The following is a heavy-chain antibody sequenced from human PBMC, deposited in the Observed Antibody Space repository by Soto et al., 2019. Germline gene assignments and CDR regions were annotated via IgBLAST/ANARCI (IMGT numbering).Heavy chain of an antibody. CDR3: VKERYAQLWLEDYGMDV. D-gene: IGHD5-18*01. V-gene: IGHV3-30*18. Sequence: PGGSLRLSCAASGFTFSSYGIHWVRQAPGKGLEWMALISYDGTDKYYADSVKGRFTISRDNSKNTLYLQMSSLGPEDTAVYYCVKERYAQLWLEDYGMDVWGQGTTVTVSS. CDR1: GFTFSSYG. J-gene: IGHJ6*02. CDR2: ISYDGTDK.